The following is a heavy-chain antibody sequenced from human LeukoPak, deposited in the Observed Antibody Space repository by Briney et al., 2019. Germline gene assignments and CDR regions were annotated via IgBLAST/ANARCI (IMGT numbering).Heavy chain of an antibody. CDR1: GFTFSSYA. D-gene: IGHD3-9*01. V-gene: IGHV3-23*01. CDR2: ISGSGGST. Sequence: GGSLRLSCAASGFTFSSYAMSWVRQAPGKGLEWVSAISGSGGSTYYADSVKGRFIISRDNSKNTLYLQMNSLRAEDTAIYYCVKTYYDILTGYLDYWGQGTLVTVSS. J-gene: IGHJ4*02. CDR3: VKTYYDILTGYLDY.